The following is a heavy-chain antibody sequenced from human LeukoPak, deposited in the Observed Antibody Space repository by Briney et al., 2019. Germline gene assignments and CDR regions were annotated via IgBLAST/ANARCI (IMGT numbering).Heavy chain of an antibody. CDR2: IYYSGST. CDR3: ARRSMVRGVITTYDAFDI. CDR1: GGSISSYY. Sequence: PSETLSLTCTVSGGSISSYYWSWIRQPPGKGLEWIGYIYYSGSTNYNPSLKSRVTISVDTSKNQFSPKLSSVTAADTAVYYCARRSMVRGVITTYDAFDIWGQGTMVTVSS. V-gene: IGHV4-59*01. D-gene: IGHD3-10*01. J-gene: IGHJ3*02.